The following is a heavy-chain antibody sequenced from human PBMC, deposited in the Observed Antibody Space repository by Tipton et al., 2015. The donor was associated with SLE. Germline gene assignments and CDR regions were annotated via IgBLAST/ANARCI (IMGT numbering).Heavy chain of an antibody. J-gene: IGHJ4*02. CDR2: IYYSGST. CDR1: GGSISSHY. CDR3: ARLPPILRYFDY. Sequence: TLSLTCTVSGGSISSHYWSWIRQPPGKGLEWIGSIYYSGSTYYNPSLKSRVTISVDTSKNQFSLKLSSVTAADTAVYYCARLPPILRYFDYWGQGTLVTVSS. V-gene: IGHV4-59*11. D-gene: IGHD3-9*01.